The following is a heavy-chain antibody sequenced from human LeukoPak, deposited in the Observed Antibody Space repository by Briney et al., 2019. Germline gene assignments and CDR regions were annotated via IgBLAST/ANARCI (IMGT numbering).Heavy chain of an antibody. CDR1: GGSISSGGYY. Sequence: SETLSLTCTVSGGSISSGGYYWSWIRQHPGKGLEWIGYIYYSGSTYYNPSLKSRVTISVDTSKNQFSLKPSSVTAADTAVYYCARVSDPLYFDYWGQGTLVTVSS. J-gene: IGHJ4*02. CDR2: IYYSGST. V-gene: IGHV4-31*03. CDR3: ARVSDPLYFDY.